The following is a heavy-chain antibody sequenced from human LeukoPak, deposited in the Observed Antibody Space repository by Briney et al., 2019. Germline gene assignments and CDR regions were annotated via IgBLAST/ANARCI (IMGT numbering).Heavy chain of an antibody. D-gene: IGHD6-13*01. J-gene: IGHJ3*02. CDR1: GYTFTNND. Sequence: GASVKVSCKASGYTFTNNDLNWVRQATGQGLEWMGWMNPNSGKTGYAQRFQGRVTMTRDTSMSTAYMELSSLRSEDTAVYYCAKYSSNIDGFDIWGQGTMVTVSS. CDR3: AKYSSNIDGFDI. CDR2: MNPNSGKT. V-gene: IGHV1-8*01.